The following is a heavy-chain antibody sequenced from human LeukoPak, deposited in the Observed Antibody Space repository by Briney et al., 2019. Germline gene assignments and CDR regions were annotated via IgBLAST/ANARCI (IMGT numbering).Heavy chain of an antibody. CDR2: ISYDGSDK. J-gene: IGHJ4*02. D-gene: IGHD3-22*01. Sequence: GGSLRLSCAASEFIFSSYAMHWVRQAPGKGLEWMAVISYDGSDKYYADSVKGRFTISRDNSKNTLYLQMNSLRAEDTAVYYCAKDNWYDSSGYYYWGQGTLVTVSS. V-gene: IGHV3-30*04. CDR3: AKDNWYDSSGYYY. CDR1: EFIFSSYA.